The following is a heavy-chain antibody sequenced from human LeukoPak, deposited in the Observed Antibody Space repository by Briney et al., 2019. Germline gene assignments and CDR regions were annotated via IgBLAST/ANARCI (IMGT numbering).Heavy chain of an antibody. Sequence: GGSLRLSCAASGFTVSSNYMSWVRQAPGKGLEWVSVIYSGGTTYYADSVRGRFTISRDNSKNTLYLQMNSLRAEDTAVYYCAREGDGYIFDYWGQGTLVTVSS. CDR1: GFTVSSNY. V-gene: IGHV3-53*01. CDR3: AREGDGYIFDY. J-gene: IGHJ4*02. D-gene: IGHD5-18*01. CDR2: IYSGGTT.